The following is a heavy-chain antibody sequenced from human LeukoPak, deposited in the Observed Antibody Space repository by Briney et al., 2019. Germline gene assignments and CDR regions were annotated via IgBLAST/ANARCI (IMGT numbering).Heavy chain of an antibody. D-gene: IGHD3-22*01. J-gene: IGHJ3*02. CDR2: ISSGSTTI. CDR3: AKDRISITMIVEDAFDI. V-gene: IGHV3-23*01. Sequence: GSLRLFCAASGFTFSNYGMSWGRQAPGKGLGGVSSISSGSTTIYYADSVEGRFTISRDNSKNTLYLQMNSLRAEDTAVYYCAKDRISITMIVEDAFDIWGQGTMVTVSS. CDR1: GFTFSNYG.